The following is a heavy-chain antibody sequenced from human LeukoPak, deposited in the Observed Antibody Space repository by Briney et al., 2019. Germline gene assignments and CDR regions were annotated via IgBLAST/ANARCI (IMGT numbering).Heavy chain of an antibody. J-gene: IGHJ3*02. CDR2: MHYTGST. D-gene: IGHD1-26*01. V-gene: IGHV4-59*08. CDR3: ARHQWVPAFDI. Sequence: SETLSLTCSVSGDSITGFYWNWIRQPPGKGLEWIGYMHYTGSTNYNPSLKSRVTISIDTSKNQFSLKLSSVTASDTAVYYCARHQWVPAFDIWGQGTMVTVSS. CDR1: GDSITGFY.